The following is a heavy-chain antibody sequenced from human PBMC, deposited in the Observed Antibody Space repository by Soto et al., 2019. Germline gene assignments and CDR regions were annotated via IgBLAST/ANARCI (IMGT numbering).Heavy chain of an antibody. CDR2: IYHSGST. V-gene: IGHV4-4*02. Sequence: QVQLQESGPGLVKPSGTLSLTCAVSGGSITSSSWWSWVRQPPGKGLEWIGEIYHSGSTNYNPSLNSRVNISVDKSQKHFSLKLISVTAADTAVYYCARKDYGDGGFFDYWGQGTLVTVSS. CDR3: ARKDYGDGGFFDY. J-gene: IGHJ4*02. CDR1: GGSITSSSW. D-gene: IGHD4-17*01.